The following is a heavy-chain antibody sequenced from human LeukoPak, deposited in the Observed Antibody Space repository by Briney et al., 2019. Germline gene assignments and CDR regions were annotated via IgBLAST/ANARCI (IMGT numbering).Heavy chain of an antibody. V-gene: IGHV4-61*05. CDR2: IYSSGST. D-gene: IGHD3-3*01. Sequence: SETLSLTCTVSGGSISSSSYYWGWIRQPPGKGLEWIGHIYSSGSTNYNPSLKSRVTISVDTSKNQFSLKLSSVTAADTAVYYCARASKGEPSSNYDFWSIQYYYYYMDVWGKGTTVTVSS. CDR3: ARASKGEPSSNYDFWSIQYYYYYMDV. J-gene: IGHJ6*03. CDR1: GGSISSSSYY.